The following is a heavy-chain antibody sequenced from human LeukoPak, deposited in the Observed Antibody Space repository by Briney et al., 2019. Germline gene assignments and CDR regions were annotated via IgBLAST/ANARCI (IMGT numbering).Heavy chain of an antibody. CDR2: ISYDGRNK. J-gene: IGHJ4*02. CDR1: GFTFTGYG. D-gene: IGHD1-26*01. Sequence: GGSLRLSCAASGFTFTGYGMHWVRQAPGKGLEWVAVISYDGRNKYYADSVKGRFTISRDNSKNTQYLQMNSLRAEDTAVYYCAKDPTGGSYFDYWGQGTLVTVSS. CDR3: AKDPTGGSYFDY. V-gene: IGHV3-30*18.